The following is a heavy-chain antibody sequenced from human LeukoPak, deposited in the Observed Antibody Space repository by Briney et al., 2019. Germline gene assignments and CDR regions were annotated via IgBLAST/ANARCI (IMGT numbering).Heavy chain of an antibody. Sequence: PSETLSLTCTVSGGSISSYYWSWVRQAPGKGLEWVSAISGSGGSTYYADSVKGRFTISRDNSKNTLYLQMNSLRAEDTAVYYCAKDSFDPYYDILTGYPFPDYWGQGTLVTVSS. CDR2: ISGSGGST. J-gene: IGHJ4*02. CDR3: AKDSFDPYYDILTGYPFPDY. D-gene: IGHD3-9*01. CDR1: GGSISSYY. V-gene: IGHV3-23*01.